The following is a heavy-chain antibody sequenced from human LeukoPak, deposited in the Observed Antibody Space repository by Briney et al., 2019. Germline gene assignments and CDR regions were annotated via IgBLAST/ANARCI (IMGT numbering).Heavy chain of an antibody. V-gene: IGHV3-23*01. CDR3: AKAHYYYYYMDV. CDR1: GGTFSSYG. CDR2: ISGSGGST. J-gene: IGHJ6*03. Sequence: GGSLRLCCAASGGTFSSYGMSWVRQAPGKGLEWVSAISGSGGSTYYADSVKGRFTISRDNSKNTLYLQMNSLRAEDTAVYYCAKAHYYYYYMDVWGKGTTVTISS.